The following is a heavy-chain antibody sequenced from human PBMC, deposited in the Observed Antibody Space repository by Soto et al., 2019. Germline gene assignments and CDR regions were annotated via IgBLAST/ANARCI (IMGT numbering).Heavy chain of an antibody. CDR3: ARTDCSSTSCYNYYYYGMDV. V-gene: IGHV1-2*02. CDR2: INPNSGGT. D-gene: IGHD2-2*01. J-gene: IGHJ6*02. CDR1: GYTFTGYY. Sequence: ASVKVSCKASGYTFTGYYMHWVRQAPGQGLEWMGWINPNSGGTNYAQKFQGRVTMTRDTSISTAYMELSRLRSDDTAVYYCARTDCSSTSCYNYYYYGMDVWGQGTTVTVSS.